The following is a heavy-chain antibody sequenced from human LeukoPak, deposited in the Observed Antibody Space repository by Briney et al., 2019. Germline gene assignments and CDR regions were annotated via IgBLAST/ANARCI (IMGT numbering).Heavy chain of an antibody. J-gene: IGHJ4*02. CDR2: INSAGNNI. Sequence: GGSLRLSCVASGFTFSDYFMSWIRQAPGKGLEWLSFINSAGNNIYYADSVKGRFTISRDNSKETLYLEMNSLRVEDTAIYYCATSRVFDYWGQGTLVAVSS. CDR1: GFTFSDYF. CDR3: ATSRVFDY. V-gene: IGHV3-11*04.